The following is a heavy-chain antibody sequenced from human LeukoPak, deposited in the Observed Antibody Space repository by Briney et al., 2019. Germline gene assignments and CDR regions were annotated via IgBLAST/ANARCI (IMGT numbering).Heavy chain of an antibody. CDR2: IYYSGST. V-gene: IGHV4-39*07. J-gene: IGHJ3*02. CDR3: AGRPNYDSSGYRLRGAFDI. CDR1: GGSISLSSYY. D-gene: IGHD3-22*01. Sequence: SETLSLTCTVSGGSISLSSYYWGWIRQPPGKGLEWIGSIYYSGSTYYNPSLKSRVTISVDTSKNQFSLKLSSVTAADTAVYYCAGRPNYDSSGYRLRGAFDIWGQGTMVTVSS.